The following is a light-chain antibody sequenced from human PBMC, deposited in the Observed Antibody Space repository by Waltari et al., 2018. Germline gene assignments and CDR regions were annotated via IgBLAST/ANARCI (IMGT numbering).Light chain of an antibody. CDR1: SSDVGGYNY. Sequence: QSALTQPASVSGSPGQSITISCTGTSSDVGGYNYVSWYQQHPGKATKLMIFDVNNRPSGVSNRFSGSKSGNTASLTISGLQAEDEADYYCSAYISSSTLELFGGGTRLTVL. CDR3: SAYISSSTLEL. J-gene: IGLJ2*01. V-gene: IGLV2-14*03. CDR2: DVN.